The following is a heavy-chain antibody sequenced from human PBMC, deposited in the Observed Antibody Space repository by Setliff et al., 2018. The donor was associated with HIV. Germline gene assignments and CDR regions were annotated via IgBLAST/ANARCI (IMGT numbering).Heavy chain of an antibody. CDR2: IYHSEYT. J-gene: IGHJ6*02. CDR1: GGSISSDNW. V-gene: IGHV4-4*02. Sequence: NPSETLSLTCAVSGGSISSDNWWTWVRQPPGKGLEWIGEIYHSEYTNYNASLKSRVSMSVDKSKNQFSLKLTSVTAADTAVYYCARGHCSGTNCYGVDYYGMDVWGQGTTVTVSS. CDR3: ARGHCSGTNCYGVDYYGMDV. D-gene: IGHD2-2*01.